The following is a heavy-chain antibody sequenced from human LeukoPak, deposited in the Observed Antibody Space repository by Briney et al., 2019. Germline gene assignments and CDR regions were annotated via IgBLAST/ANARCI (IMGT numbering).Heavy chain of an antibody. CDR1: GFTFSSYA. CDR3: AKTPYSGGWYAFDI. CDR2: ISSDGGST. V-gene: IGHV3-23*01. D-gene: IGHD6-19*01. Sequence: HPGGSLRLSCAASGFTFSSYAMSWVRQAPGKGLEWVSAISSDGGSTYYADSVKGRFTISRDNSKNTLYLQMNSLRAEDSAVRYCAKTPYSGGWYAFDIWGQGTMVTVSS. J-gene: IGHJ3*02.